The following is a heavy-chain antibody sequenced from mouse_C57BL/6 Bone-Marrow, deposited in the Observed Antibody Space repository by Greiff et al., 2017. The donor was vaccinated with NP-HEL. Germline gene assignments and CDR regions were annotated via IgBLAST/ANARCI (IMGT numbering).Heavy chain of an antibody. D-gene: IGHD1-1*01. CDR3: ARNYYYGSRGYYYAMDY. CDR1: GFSLTSYA. J-gene: IGHJ4*01. Sequence: VKLVESGPGLVAPSQSLSITCTVSGFSLTSYAISWVRQPPGKGLEWLGVIWTGGGPNYNSALKSRLSISKENSKSQVFLKMNSLKTDDTARYYCARNYYYGSRGYYYAMDYWGQGTSVTVSS. V-gene: IGHV2-9-1*01. CDR2: IWTGGGP.